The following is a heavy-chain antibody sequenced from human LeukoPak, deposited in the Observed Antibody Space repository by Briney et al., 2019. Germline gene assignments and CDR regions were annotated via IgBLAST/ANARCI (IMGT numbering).Heavy chain of an antibody. CDR1: GYTLTELS. V-gene: IGHV1-24*01. Sequence: GASVKVSCKVSGYTLTELSIHWVRQAPGKGLEWIGGFDPEDGTTVYAQIFQGRVTMTEDTSANTAYMELSSLRSEDTAVYYCARGSYYGHNWFDPWGQETLVTVSS. CDR3: ARGSYYGHNWFDP. CDR2: FDPEDGTT. D-gene: IGHD3-10*01. J-gene: IGHJ5*02.